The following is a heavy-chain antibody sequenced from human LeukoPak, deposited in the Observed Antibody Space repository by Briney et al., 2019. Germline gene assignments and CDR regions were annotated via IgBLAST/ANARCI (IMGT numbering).Heavy chain of an antibody. D-gene: IGHD2-15*01. J-gene: IGHJ4*02. CDR2: ISSSSSYI. CDR1: GFTFSSYS. V-gene: IGHV3-21*01. Sequence: GGSLRLSCAASGFTFSSYSMNWVRQAPGKGLEWVSSISSSSSYIYYADSVKGRFTISRDNAKNSLYLQMNSLRAEDTAVYYCARDDYCSGGSCYFGLDYWGQGTLVTVSS. CDR3: ARDDYCSGGSCYFGLDY.